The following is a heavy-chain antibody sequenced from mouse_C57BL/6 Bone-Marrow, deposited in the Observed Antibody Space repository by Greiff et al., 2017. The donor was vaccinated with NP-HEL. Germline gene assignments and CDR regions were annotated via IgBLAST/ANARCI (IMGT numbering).Heavy chain of an antibody. V-gene: IGHV1-9*01. CDR2: ILPGSGST. CDR1: GYTFTGYW. CDR3: AREGGITTVVATKGFAY. D-gene: IGHD1-1*01. Sequence: QVQLQQSGAELMKPGASVKLSCKATGYTFTGYWIEWVKQRPGHGLEWIGEILPGSGSTNYNEKFKGKATFTADTSSNTAYMQLSSLTTEDSAIYYCAREGGITTVVATKGFAYWGQGTLVTVSA. J-gene: IGHJ3*01.